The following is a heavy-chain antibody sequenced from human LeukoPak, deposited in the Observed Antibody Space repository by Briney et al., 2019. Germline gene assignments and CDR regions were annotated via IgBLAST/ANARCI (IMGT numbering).Heavy chain of an antibody. Sequence: SETLSLTCTVSGGSISSYYWSWIRQPPGKGLEWIGYIYYSGSTNYNPSLKSRVTISVDTSKNQFSLKLSSVTAADTAVYYCARHQNDYGDFNWFDPWGQGTLVTVSS. V-gene: IGHV4-59*01. CDR3: ARHQNDYGDFNWFDP. D-gene: IGHD4-17*01. J-gene: IGHJ5*02. CDR2: IYYSGST. CDR1: GGSISSYY.